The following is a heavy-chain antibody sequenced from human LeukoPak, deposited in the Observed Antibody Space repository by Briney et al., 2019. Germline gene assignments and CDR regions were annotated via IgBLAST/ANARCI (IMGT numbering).Heavy chain of an antibody. V-gene: IGHV4-30-2*01. CDR1: GGSISSGGYS. CDR2: IYYSGST. D-gene: IGHD4-17*01. Sequence: SQTLFLTCAVSGGSISSGGYSWSWIRQPPGKGLEWTGYIYYSGSTYYNPSLKSRVTISVDRSKNQFSLKLSSVTAADTAVYYCASHNYGKFDYWGQGTLVTVSS. CDR3: ASHNYGKFDY. J-gene: IGHJ4*02.